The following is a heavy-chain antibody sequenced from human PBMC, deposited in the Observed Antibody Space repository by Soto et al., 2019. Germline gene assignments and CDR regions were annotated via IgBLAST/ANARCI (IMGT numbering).Heavy chain of an antibody. CDR1: GGSISSYY. J-gene: IGHJ4*02. CDR3: ARRWGAAFDY. CDR2: IYYSGST. V-gene: IGHV4-59*08. D-gene: IGHD1-26*01. Sequence: QVRLQESGPGLVKPSETLSLTCTVSGGSISSYYWSWIRQPPGKGLEWSGYIYYSGSTNYNPSLKSRVTISVDTSNNQFSLKLSSVTAADTAVYYCARRWGAAFDYWGQGTLVTVSS.